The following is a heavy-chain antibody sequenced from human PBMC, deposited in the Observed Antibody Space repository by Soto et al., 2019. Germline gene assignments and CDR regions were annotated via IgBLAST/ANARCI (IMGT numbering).Heavy chain of an antibody. Sequence: QVQLQQWGAGLFKPSETLSLTCAVYGGSFSGYYWSWIRQPPGKGLEWIGEINHSGSTNYNPSLKSRVTISVDTSKNQFSRKLSSVTAADTAVYYCARGGDGAAPFDYWGQGTLVTVSS. J-gene: IGHJ4*02. CDR1: GGSFSGYY. D-gene: IGHD6-6*01. CDR3: ARGGDGAAPFDY. V-gene: IGHV4-34*01. CDR2: INHSGST.